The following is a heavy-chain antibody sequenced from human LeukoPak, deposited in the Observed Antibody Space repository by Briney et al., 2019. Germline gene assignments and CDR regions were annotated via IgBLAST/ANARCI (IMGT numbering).Heavy chain of an antibody. CDR2: IYYSGST. Sequence: SETLSLTCTVSGGSVNSGDYYWTWIRQRPGKGLEWIGYIYYSGSTYYNPSLKSRVTISVDTSKNQFSLKLSSVTAADTAVYYCARATGYSYYFDYWGQGTLVTVSS. CDR1: GGSVNSGDYY. D-gene: IGHD3-9*01. V-gene: IGHV4-31*03. CDR3: ARATGYSYYFDY. J-gene: IGHJ4*02.